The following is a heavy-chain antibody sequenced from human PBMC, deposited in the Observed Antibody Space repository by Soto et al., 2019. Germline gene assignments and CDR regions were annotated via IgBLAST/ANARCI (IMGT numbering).Heavy chain of an antibody. CDR1: GYSFATYG. D-gene: IGHD3-22*01. J-gene: IGHJ4*02. CDR3: ATEPIYYNDGSGYYPLGH. V-gene: IGHV1-18*04. Sequence: ASVKVSCKASGYSFATYGFSWVRQAPGQGLECVGWISAHNGDTHYSQKFQGRVTLTTDTSTNTGYMELRSLTSNDTAVYFCATEPIYYNDGSGYYPLGHWGQGTLVTVSS. CDR2: ISAHNGDT.